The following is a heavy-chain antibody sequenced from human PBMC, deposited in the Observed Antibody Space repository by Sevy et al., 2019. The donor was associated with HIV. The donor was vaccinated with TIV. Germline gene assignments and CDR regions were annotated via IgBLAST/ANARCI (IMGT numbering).Heavy chain of an antibody. J-gene: IGHJ6*02. D-gene: IGHD2-2*01. CDR1: GFTFSSYA. CDR2: ISGSGGST. CDR3: AKEARVVPAARAALHDKVYYYGMDV. V-gene: IGHV3-23*01. Sequence: GGSLRLSCAASGFTFSSYAMSWVRQAPGKGLEWVSAISGSGGSTYYADSVKGGFTIDRDNSKNTLYLQMNSRRAKDTAVDYCAKEARVVPAARAALHDKVYYYGMDVWGQETTVTVSS.